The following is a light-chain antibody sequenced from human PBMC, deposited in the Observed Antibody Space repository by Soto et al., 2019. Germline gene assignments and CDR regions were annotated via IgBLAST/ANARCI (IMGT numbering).Light chain of an antibody. V-gene: IGKV1-33*01. CDR3: QQYDILPIS. Sequence: DIQMTQSPSSLSASIGDRVTITCQASQDISTYLNWFQQKPGKAPKLLIYDASNLETGVPSRFSESASGTDFTFRICILQSEDIAAYHCQQYDILPISFCQGTRLEIK. CDR1: QDISTY. J-gene: IGKJ5*01. CDR2: DAS.